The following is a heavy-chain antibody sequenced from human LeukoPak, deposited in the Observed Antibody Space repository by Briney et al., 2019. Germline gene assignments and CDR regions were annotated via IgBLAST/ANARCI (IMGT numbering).Heavy chain of an antibody. CDR3: ARVRRVGATPFDY. Sequence: KSSETLSLTCTVSSGSISTSNYYWGWVRQPPGKALEWIGNIFYSGSTYYNPSLKSRVTISLDTSKNQFSLKLSSVTAADTAVYYCARVRRVGATPFDYWGQGTLVTVSS. CDR2: IFYSGST. V-gene: IGHV4-39*07. D-gene: IGHD1-26*01. J-gene: IGHJ4*02. CDR1: SGSISTSNYY.